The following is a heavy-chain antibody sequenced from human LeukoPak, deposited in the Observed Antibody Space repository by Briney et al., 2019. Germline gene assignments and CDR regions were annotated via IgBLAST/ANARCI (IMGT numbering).Heavy chain of an antibody. CDR3: AGGGRYYTMDY. V-gene: IGHV4-61*02. CDR1: GGSISSGSYY. D-gene: IGHD3-3*01. CDR2: IYTSGST. J-gene: IGHJ4*02. Sequence: SETLSLTCTVSGGSISSGSYYWSWIRQPAGKGLKWIGRIYTSGSTNYNPSLKSRVTISVDTSKNQFSLKLSSVTAADTAVYYCAGGGRYYTMDYWGQGTLVTVSS.